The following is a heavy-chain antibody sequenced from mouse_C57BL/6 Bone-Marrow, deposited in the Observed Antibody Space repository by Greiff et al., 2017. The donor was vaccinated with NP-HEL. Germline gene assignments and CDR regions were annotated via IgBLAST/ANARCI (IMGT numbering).Heavy chain of an antibody. Sequence: VQLKESGAELVRPGASVKLSCTASGFNIKDDYMHWVKQRPEQGLEWIGWIDPENGDTEYASKFQGKATITADTSSNTAYLQLSSLTSEDTAVYYCTTYSNPYYFDYWGQGTTLTVSS. CDR1: GFNIKDDY. V-gene: IGHV14-4*01. J-gene: IGHJ2*01. D-gene: IGHD2-5*01. CDR2: IDPENGDT. CDR3: TTYSNPYYFDY.